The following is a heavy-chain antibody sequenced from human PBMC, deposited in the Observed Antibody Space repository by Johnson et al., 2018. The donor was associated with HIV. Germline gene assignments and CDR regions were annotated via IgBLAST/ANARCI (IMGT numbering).Heavy chain of an antibody. CDR3: TEDTPISSQNIEIGFDAFDI. CDR2: IRYDETNK. J-gene: IGHJ3*02. V-gene: IGHV3-30*02. CDR1: GFTFSSHG. D-gene: IGHD2-15*01. Sequence: QVQLVESGGGVVQPGGSLRLSCAASGFTFSSHGMHWVRQAPGKGLEWVTFIRYDETNKYYADSVKGRFTISSDKSKNTLYLQKNSLKTEDTAVYYCTEDTPISSQNIEIGFDAFDIWGQGTMVTVSS.